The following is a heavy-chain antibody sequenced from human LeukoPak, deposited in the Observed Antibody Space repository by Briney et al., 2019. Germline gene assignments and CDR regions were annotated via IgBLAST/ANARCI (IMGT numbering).Heavy chain of an antibody. CDR3: GTLPHYDGTGTHDF. CDR2: IKQDGSVK. V-gene: IGHV3-7*03. D-gene: IGHD3-16*01. Sequence: PGGSLRLSCVAPRITFSSYWMTWVRQAPGKGLEWVANIKQDGSVKNYLDSVKGRFAVSRDNTKKSLFLQMNRLKAEDTAVYYCGTLPHYDGTGTHDFWGQGTLVSVSS. CDR1: RITFSSYW. J-gene: IGHJ4*02.